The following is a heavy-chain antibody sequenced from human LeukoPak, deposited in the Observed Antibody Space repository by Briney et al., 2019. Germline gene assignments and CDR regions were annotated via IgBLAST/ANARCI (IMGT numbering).Heavy chain of an antibody. Sequence: PGRSLRLSCAASGFTFSSYGMHWVRQAPGKGLEWVAVIWYDGSNKYYADSVKGRFTISRDNSKNTLYLQMNSLRAEDTAVYYCARDRIAYYYGSGSYYGLDYWGRGTLVTVSS. D-gene: IGHD3-10*01. CDR2: IWYDGSNK. CDR1: GFTFSSYG. J-gene: IGHJ4*02. CDR3: ARDRIAYYYGSGSYYGLDY. V-gene: IGHV3-33*01.